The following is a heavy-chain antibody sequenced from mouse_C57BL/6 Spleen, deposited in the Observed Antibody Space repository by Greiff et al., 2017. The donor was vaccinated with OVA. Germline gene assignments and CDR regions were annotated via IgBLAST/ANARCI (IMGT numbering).Heavy chain of an antibody. Sequence: EVKLMESGGGLVKPGGSLKLSCAASGFTFSDYGMHWVRQAPEKGLEWVAYISSGSSTIYYADTVKGRFTISRDNAKNTLFLQMTSLRSEDTAMYYCARKNWDLYAMDYWGQGTSVTVSS. D-gene: IGHD4-1*01. J-gene: IGHJ4*01. CDR2: ISSGSSTI. V-gene: IGHV5-17*01. CDR3: ARKNWDLYAMDY. CDR1: GFTFSDYG.